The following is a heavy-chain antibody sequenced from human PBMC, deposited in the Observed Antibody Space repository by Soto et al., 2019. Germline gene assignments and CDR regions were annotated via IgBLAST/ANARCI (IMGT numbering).Heavy chain of an antibody. CDR2: INHSGST. CDR1: GGSFSGYY. D-gene: IGHD6-6*01. J-gene: IGHJ3*02. Sequence: NPSETLSLTCAVYGGSFSGYYWSWIRQPPGKGLEWIGEINHSGSTNYNPSLKSRVTISVDTSKNQFSLKLSSVTAADTAVYYCARLQRSSSSYPAAFDIWGQGTMVTVSS. V-gene: IGHV4-34*01. CDR3: ARLQRSSSSYPAAFDI.